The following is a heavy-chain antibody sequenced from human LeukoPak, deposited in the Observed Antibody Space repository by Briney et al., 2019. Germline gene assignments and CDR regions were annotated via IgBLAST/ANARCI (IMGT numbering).Heavy chain of an antibody. Sequence: GASVTVSFTASGYTFTNYGISWVRQAPGQGLEWMGWISTYNGNTNYAQKLQDRVPMARDTSTSTAYMELRSLRSDDTAVYYCARGKAAMVTYYYYYYMDVWGKGTTVTVSS. CDR3: ARGKAAMVTYYYYYYMDV. D-gene: IGHD5-18*01. CDR2: ISTYNGNT. J-gene: IGHJ6*03. V-gene: IGHV1-18*01. CDR1: GYTFTNYG.